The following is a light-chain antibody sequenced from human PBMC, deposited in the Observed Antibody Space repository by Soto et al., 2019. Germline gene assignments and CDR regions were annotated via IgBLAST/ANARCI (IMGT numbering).Light chain of an antibody. CDR3: QQTYSSPET. J-gene: IGKJ1*01. CDR1: QSLSNY. V-gene: IGKV1-39*01. Sequence: DIQMTQSPSSLSASVGDRVTITCRARQSLSNYLNWFQQKPGNPPKLLIYAASTLQGGVPSRFSGRGSGTDFTLTISSLQPEDFATYYWQQTYSSPETFGQGTKVEI. CDR2: AAS.